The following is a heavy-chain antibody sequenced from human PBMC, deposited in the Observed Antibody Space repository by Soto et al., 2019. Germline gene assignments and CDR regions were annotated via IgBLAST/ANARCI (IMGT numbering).Heavy chain of an antibody. CDR3: AREQPPRHFYFDMDV. J-gene: IGHJ6*02. CDR1: GYTFATYG. V-gene: IGHV1-18*01. CDR2: ISAYNGNT. Sequence: QVQLVQAGAEVKEPGASVKVSCKDSGYTFATYGIIWVRQAPGQGREWMGWISAYNGNTNYVETLQGRLTMTTDTSPTTAYMELRTLRSDDTAVYYCAREQPPRHFYFDMDVWGQATTVTVS. D-gene: IGHD6-13*01.